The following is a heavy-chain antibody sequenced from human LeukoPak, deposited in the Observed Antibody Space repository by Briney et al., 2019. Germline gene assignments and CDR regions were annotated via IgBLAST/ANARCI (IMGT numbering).Heavy chain of an antibody. D-gene: IGHD6-19*01. CDR1: EYTFTSYA. J-gene: IGHJ4*02. CDR2: VNTGNGNT. Sequence: ASVNVSCKTSEYTFTSYAIHWVRQAPGQRLEWMGWVNTGNGNTKYSQKFQDRVTITRDTSASTAYMELSSLRSEDTAVYYCARGSLASSGWYSADCWGQGTLVTVSS. V-gene: IGHV1-3*04. CDR3: ARGSLASSGWYSADC.